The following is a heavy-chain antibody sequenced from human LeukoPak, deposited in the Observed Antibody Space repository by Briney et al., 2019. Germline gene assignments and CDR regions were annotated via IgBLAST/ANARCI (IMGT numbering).Heavy chain of an antibody. CDR1: GFTFSNYA. CDR2: ISYSGGST. D-gene: IGHD3-16*02. J-gene: IGHJ4*02. Sequence: GSLRLSCAASGFTFSNYAMNWVRQAPGKGLEWVSGISYSGGSTYYADSVKGRFTIFRDNSKNTLFLQVNSLRAEDTAIYYCAKVALNHYVWGSDRSPLGYWGQGTLVTVSS. CDR3: AKVALNHYVWGSDRSPLGY. V-gene: IGHV3-23*01.